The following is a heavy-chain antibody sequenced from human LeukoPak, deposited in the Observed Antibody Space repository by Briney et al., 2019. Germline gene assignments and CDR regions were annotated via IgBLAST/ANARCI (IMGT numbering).Heavy chain of an antibody. CDR1: GGTFSSYA. J-gene: IGHJ6*04. Sequence: ASVKVSCKASGGTFSSYAISWVRQVPGQGLEWMGGIIPIFGTANYAQKFQGRVTITADKSTSTAYMELSSLRSEDTAVYYCARASSDYVWGSYRSPYYYYGMDVWGKGTTVTVSS. CDR3: ARASSDYVWGSYRSPYYYYGMDV. D-gene: IGHD3-16*02. CDR2: IIPIFGTA. V-gene: IGHV1-69*06.